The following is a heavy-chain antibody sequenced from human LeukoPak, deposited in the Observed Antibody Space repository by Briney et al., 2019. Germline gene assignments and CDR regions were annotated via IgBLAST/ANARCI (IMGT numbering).Heavy chain of an antibody. J-gene: IGHJ4*02. D-gene: IGHD3-3*02. V-gene: IGHV4-61*02. CDR2: IYTSGST. Sequence: PSQTLSLTCTVSGGSISSGSYYWSWIRQPAGKGLEWIGRIYTSGSTNYNPSLKSRVTISVDTSKNQFSLKLSSVTAAVTAVYYCARDRGIFGALDYWGQGTLVTVSS. CDR3: ARDRGIFGALDY. CDR1: GGSISSGSYY.